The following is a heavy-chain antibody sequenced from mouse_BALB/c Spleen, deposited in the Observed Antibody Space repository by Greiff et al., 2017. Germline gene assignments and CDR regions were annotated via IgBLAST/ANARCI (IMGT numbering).Heavy chain of an antibody. CDR2: INSNGGST. CDR1: GFTFSSYG. J-gene: IGHJ1*01. D-gene: IGHD6-1*01. CDR3: ARGALGYFDV. V-gene: IGHV5-6-3*01. Sequence: EVKLMESGGGLVQPGGSLKLSCAASGFTFSSYGMSWVRQTPDKRLELVATINSNGGSTYYPDSVKGRFTISRDNAKNTLYLQMSSLKSEDTAMYYCARGALGYFDVWGAGTTVTVAS.